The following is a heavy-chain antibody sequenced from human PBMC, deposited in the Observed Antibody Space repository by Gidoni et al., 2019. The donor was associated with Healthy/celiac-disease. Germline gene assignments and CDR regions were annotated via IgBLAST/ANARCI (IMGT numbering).Heavy chain of an antibody. CDR2: IWYDGSNK. Sequence: QVQLVESGGGVVQPGRSLRLSCADSGFTFSSYGMHWVRQAPGKGLEWVAVIWYDGSNKYYADSVKGRFTISRDNSKNTLYLQMNSLRAEDTAVYYCAREGVVVAAYDYWGQGTLVTVSS. J-gene: IGHJ4*02. D-gene: IGHD2-15*01. CDR1: GFTFSSYG. CDR3: AREGVVVAAYDY. V-gene: IGHV3-33*08.